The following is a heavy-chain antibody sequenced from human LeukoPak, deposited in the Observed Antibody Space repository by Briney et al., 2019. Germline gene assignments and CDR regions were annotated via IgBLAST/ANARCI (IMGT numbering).Heavy chain of an antibody. CDR3: TTVTRGDAFDI. CDR2: IYYSGST. D-gene: IGHD4-17*01. CDR1: GGSISSSSYY. Sequence: PSETLSLTCTVSGGSISSSSYYWGWIRQPPGKELEWIGSIYYSGSTYYNPSLKSRVTISVDTSKNQFSLKLSSVTAADTAVYYCTTVTRGDAFDIWGQGTMVTVSS. V-gene: IGHV4-39*01. J-gene: IGHJ3*02.